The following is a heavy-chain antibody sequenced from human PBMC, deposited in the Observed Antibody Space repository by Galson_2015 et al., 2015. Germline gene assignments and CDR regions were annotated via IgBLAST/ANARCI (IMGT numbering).Heavy chain of an antibody. Sequence: SLRLSCAASGFTFSSYWMSWVRQAPGKGLEWVANIKQDGSEKYYVDSVKGRFTISRDNAKNSLYLQMNSLRAEDTAVYYCARGGTLGYSYGRYDYWGQGTLVTVSS. CDR1: GFTFSSYW. CDR3: ARGGTLGYSYGRYDY. J-gene: IGHJ4*02. V-gene: IGHV3-7*01. D-gene: IGHD5-18*01. CDR2: IKQDGSEK.